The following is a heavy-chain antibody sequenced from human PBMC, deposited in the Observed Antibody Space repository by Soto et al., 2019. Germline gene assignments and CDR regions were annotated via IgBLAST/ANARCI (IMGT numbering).Heavy chain of an antibody. J-gene: IGHJ6*03. CDR2: INAGNGHT. CDR1: GYTFNTYA. CDR3: ARGIGLTYCSGGSCYSNYYFYMDV. Sequence: ASVKGSCKASGYTFNTYAMHWVRQAPGQRLEWMGWINAGNGHTEYLQKLQGRVTITSDTSASTAYMELSSLRSEDTAVYYCARGIGLTYCSGGSCYSNYYFYMDVWGKGTTVTVSS. D-gene: IGHD2-15*01. V-gene: IGHV1-3*01.